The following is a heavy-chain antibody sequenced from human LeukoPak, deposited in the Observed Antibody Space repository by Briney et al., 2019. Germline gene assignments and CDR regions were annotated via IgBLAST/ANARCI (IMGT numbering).Heavy chain of an antibody. V-gene: IGHV3-21*01. J-gene: IGHJ4*02. CDR1: GFTFSSYS. Sequence: PGGSLRLSCAASGFTFSSYSMNWVRQAPGKGLEWVSSISSLSNYIYYEDSVKGRFTISRDYAKNSLYLQMNSLRAEDTALYYCARGCSRAACPYYFDYWGQGTLVTVSS. CDR2: ISSLSNYI. CDR3: ARGCSRAACPYYFDY. D-gene: IGHD2-15*01.